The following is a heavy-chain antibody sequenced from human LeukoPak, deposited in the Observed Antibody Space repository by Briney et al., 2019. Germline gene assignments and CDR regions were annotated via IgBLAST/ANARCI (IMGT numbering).Heavy chain of an antibody. CDR3: AREVYYGSGGPRLDY. V-gene: IGHV3-23*01. J-gene: IGHJ4*02. CDR1: GFTFSNYG. CDR2: ISGSGGST. D-gene: IGHD3-10*01. Sequence: GGSLRLSCAASGFTFSNYGMSWVRQAPGKGLEWVSAISGSGGSTYYADSVKGRFTISRDNSKNTLNLQMNSLRAEDTAVYYCAREVYYGSGGPRLDYWGQGTLVTVSS.